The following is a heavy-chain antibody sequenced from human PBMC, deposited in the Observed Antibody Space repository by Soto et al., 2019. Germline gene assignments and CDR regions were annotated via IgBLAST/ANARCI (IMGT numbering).Heavy chain of an antibody. D-gene: IGHD6-13*01. J-gene: IGHJ5*02. CDR2: IWYDGSNK. CDR1: GFTFSSYG. V-gene: IGHV3-33*01. CDR3: ERDKGGRRWYRNWFDT. Sequence: GGSLRLSCAASGFTFSSYGMHWVRQAPGKGLEWVAVIWYDGSNKYYADSVKGRFTISRDNSKNTLYLQMNSLRAEETAVYYCERDKGGRRWYRNWFDTWGQGTLVTVSS.